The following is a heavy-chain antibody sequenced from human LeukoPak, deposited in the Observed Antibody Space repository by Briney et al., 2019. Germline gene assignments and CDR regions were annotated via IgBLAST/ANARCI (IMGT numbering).Heavy chain of an antibody. J-gene: IGHJ5*02. D-gene: IGHD3-10*01. CDR2: IYTSGST. Sequence: SETLSLTCTVSGGSISSYYWSWIRQPAGKGLEWIGRIYTSGSTNYNPSLKSRVALSVDPSKNQFSLKLSSVTAADTAVYYCARVLGWFGELGVGWFDPWGQGTLVTVSS. V-gene: IGHV4-4*07. CDR3: ARVLGWFGELGVGWFDP. CDR1: GGSISSYY.